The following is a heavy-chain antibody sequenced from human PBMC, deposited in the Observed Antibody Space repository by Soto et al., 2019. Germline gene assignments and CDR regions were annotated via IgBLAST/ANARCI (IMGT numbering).Heavy chain of an antibody. V-gene: IGHV3-23*01. Sequence: VSLRLSCAASGFTFSSYAMSWVRQAPGKGLEWVSAISGSGGSTYYADSVKGRFTISRDNSKNTLYLQMNSLRAEDTAVYYCAKGDSYDILTGFDYWGQGTLVTVSS. CDR1: GFTFSSYA. CDR3: AKGDSYDILTGFDY. D-gene: IGHD3-9*01. CDR2: ISGSGGST. J-gene: IGHJ4*02.